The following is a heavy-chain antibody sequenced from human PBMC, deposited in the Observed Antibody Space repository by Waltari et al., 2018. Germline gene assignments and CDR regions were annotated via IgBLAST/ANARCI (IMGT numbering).Heavy chain of an antibody. CDR1: GGYISSHY. CDR3: ARRQQQLGAFDY. D-gene: IGHD6-13*01. CDR2: IYYSGST. V-gene: IGHV4-59*11. Sequence: QVQLQESGPGLVKPSETLSLTCTVSGGYISSHYWSWIRQPPGKGLEWIGYIYYSGSTNYNPSLKSRVTISVDTSKNQFSLKLSSVTAADTAVYYCARRQQQLGAFDYWGQGTLVTVSS. J-gene: IGHJ4*02.